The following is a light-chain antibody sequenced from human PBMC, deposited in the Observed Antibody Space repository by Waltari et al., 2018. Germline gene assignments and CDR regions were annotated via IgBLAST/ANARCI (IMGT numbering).Light chain of an antibody. Sequence: IVLTQSPGTLSLSPGARATLSCRASQSVGRSLAWYQQKPGQAPRLLIHDASRRATGIPDRFSGSGSGTDFSLTISRLEPEDFAVYYCQHYVRLPATFGQGTKVEI. J-gene: IGKJ1*01. CDR3: QHYVRLPAT. CDR2: DAS. V-gene: IGKV3-20*01. CDR1: QSVGRS.